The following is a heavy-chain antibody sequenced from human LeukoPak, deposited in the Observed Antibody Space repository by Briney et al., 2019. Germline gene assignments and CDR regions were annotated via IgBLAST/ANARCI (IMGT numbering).Heavy chain of an antibody. D-gene: IGHD1-26*01. CDR1: GYTFTSYY. CDR3: ARGPYRWELRVVQNWFDP. V-gene: IGHV1-46*01. J-gene: IGHJ5*02. CDR2: INPSGGST. Sequence: ASVKVSCKASGYTFTSYYMHWVRQAPGQGLEWMGIINPSGGSTSYAQKFQGRVTMTRDMSTSTVYMELSSLRSEDTAVYYCARGPYRWELRVVQNWFDPWGQGTLVTVSS.